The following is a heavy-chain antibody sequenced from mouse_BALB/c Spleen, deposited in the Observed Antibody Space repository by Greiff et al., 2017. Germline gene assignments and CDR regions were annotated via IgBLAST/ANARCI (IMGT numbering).Heavy chain of an antibody. CDR2: IRLKSNNYAT. Sequence: EVQRVESGGGLVQPGGSMKLSCVASGFTFSNYWMNWVRQSPEKGLEWVAEIRLKSNNYATHYAESVKGRFTISRDDSKSSFYLQMNNLRAEDTGIYYCTRGGYVYFDYWGQGTTLTVSS. V-gene: IGHV6-6*02. J-gene: IGHJ2*01. CDR3: TRGGYVYFDY. CDR1: GFTFSNYW. D-gene: IGHD1-2*01.